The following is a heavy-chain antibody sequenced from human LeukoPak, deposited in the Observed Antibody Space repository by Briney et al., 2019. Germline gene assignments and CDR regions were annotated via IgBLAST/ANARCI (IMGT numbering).Heavy chain of an antibody. J-gene: IGHJ4*02. D-gene: IGHD2-2*01. CDR1: GFTFSNHW. V-gene: IGHV3-74*01. CDR3: ARDRGSTEFDY. Sequence: GXSLRLSCGASGFTFSNHWMQWVRQVPGKGGVWVSRINGDGSRTIYADSVKGGFTISRENDKNTVYVRMNSLRAEDTALYYCARDRGSTEFDYWGQGTLVTVSS. CDR2: INGDGSRT.